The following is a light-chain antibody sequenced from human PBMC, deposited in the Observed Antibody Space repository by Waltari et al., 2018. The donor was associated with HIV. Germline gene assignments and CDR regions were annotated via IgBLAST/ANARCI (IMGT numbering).Light chain of an antibody. V-gene: IGLV1-51*01. CDR3: GTWDSSLSAGV. Sequence: QSVLTQPPSVSAAPGQKVTISCSGSSPNMGNNYVSWYQQLPGTAPKILIYDNNMRPSGIPDRFSGSKSGTSATLGITGLQTGDEADYYCGTWDSSLSAGVFGGGTKLTVL. J-gene: IGLJ2*01. CDR2: DNN. CDR1: SPNMGNNY.